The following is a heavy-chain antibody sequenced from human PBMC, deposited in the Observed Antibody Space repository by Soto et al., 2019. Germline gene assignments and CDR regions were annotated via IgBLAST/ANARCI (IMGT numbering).Heavy chain of an antibody. V-gene: IGHV4-34*01. J-gene: IGHJ4*02. CDR1: VGSFSVYY. CDR2: INHSGST. D-gene: IGHD3-10*01. CDR3: ARVGYGSGSYSKNFDY. Sequence: PSETLCITCAFYVGSFSVYYWSWIRQPPGKGLDLIGEINHSGSTNYNPSLKSRVTISVDTSKNQFSLNLSSVTAADTAVYYCARVGYGSGSYSKNFDYWGQGTMVTVSS.